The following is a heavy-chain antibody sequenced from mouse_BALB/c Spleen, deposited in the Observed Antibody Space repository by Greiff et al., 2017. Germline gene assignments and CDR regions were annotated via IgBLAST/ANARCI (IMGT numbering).Heavy chain of an antibody. CDR2: ILPGSGST. D-gene: IGHD1-1*01. Sequence: QVQLQQSGAELMKPGASVKISCKATGYTFSSYWIEWVKQRPGHGLEWIGEILPGSGSTNYNEKFKGKATFTADTSSNTAYMQLSSLTSEDSAVYYCAHYGRWFAYWGQGTLVTVSA. V-gene: IGHV1-9*01. CDR3: AHYGRWFAY. CDR1: GYTFSSYW. J-gene: IGHJ3*01.